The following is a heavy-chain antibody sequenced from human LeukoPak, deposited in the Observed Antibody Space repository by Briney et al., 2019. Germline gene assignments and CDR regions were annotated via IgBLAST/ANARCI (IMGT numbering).Heavy chain of an antibody. D-gene: IGHD1-26*01. Sequence: GGSLRLSCAASGFTFSSYGMHWVRQAPGKGLEWVAVISYDGSNKYYADSVKGRFTISRDNSKNTPYLQMNSLRAEDTAVYYCAKDGAGQFDYWGQGTLVTVSS. CDR2: ISYDGSNK. V-gene: IGHV3-30*18. CDR3: AKDGAGQFDY. J-gene: IGHJ4*02. CDR1: GFTFSSYG.